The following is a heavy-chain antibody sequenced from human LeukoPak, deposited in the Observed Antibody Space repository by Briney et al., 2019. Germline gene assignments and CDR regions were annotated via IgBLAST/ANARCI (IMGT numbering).Heavy chain of an antibody. Sequence: PSETLSLTCTVSGGSISNYYWTWIRQPPGKGLEWIGYIYYSGTTNYNPSLKSRVTISVDTSKNQFSLKLSSVTADTAMYYCARASDRLQPPDYWGQGTLVTVSS. J-gene: IGHJ4*02. D-gene: IGHD4-11*01. CDR1: GGSISNYY. CDR2: IYYSGTT. V-gene: IGHV4-59*01. CDR3: ARASDRLQPPDY.